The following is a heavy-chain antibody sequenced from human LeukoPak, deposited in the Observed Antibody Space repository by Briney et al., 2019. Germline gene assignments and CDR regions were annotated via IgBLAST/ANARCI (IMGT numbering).Heavy chain of an antibody. D-gene: IGHD3-10*01. CDR3: AKYLRPGITMVRGVKHGMDV. V-gene: IGHV3-23*01. CDR1: GFTFSSYA. J-gene: IGHJ6*02. Sequence: GGSLRLSCAASGFTFSSYAMSWVRQAPGKGLEWVSAISGSGGSTYYADSVKGRFTISRDNSKNTLYLQMNSLRAEDTAVYYCAKYLRPGITMVRGVKHGMDVWGQGTTVTVSS. CDR2: ISGSGGST.